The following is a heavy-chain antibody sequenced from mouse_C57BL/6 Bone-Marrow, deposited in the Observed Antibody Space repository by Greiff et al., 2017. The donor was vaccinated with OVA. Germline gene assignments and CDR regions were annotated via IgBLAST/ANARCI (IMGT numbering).Heavy chain of an antibody. CDR3: ARDRRGITPGYFDY. D-gene: IGHD1-1*01. CDR2: ISYDGSN. J-gene: IGHJ2*01. V-gene: IGHV3-6*01. CDR1: GYSITSGYY. Sequence: DVKLQESGPGLVKPSQSLSLTCSVTGYSITSGYYWNWIRQFPGNKLEWMGYISYDGSNNYNPSLKNRISITRDTSKNQFFLKLNSVTTEDTATYYCARDRRGITPGYFDYWGQGTTLTVSS.